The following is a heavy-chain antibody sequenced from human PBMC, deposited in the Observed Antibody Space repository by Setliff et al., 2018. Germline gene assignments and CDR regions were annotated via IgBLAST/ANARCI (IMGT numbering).Heavy chain of an antibody. CDR1: GNTFTNYD. CDR3: ARDLMGLTKRGFDY. Sequence: ASVKVSCKASGNTFTNYDIHWLRQTPGQGLQWMAWMNPVNGVAGYSQKSQGRVTVTRNTATSTAFMELSSLRFEDTGVYYCARDLMGLTKRGFDYWGQGTPVTVSS. V-gene: IGHV1-8*02. CDR2: MNPVNGVA. J-gene: IGHJ4*02. D-gene: IGHD1-26*01.